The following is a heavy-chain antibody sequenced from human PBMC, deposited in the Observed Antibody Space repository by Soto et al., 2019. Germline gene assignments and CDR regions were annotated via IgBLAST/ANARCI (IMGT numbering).Heavy chain of an antibody. J-gene: IGHJ4*02. D-gene: IGHD3-10*01. V-gene: IGHV3-15*01. CDR1: GFPFRNAW. CDR2: IKSKTDGGTT. Sequence: GFLRLSCATFGFPFRNAWMTWVRPAPGKGLEWVGRIKSKTDGGTTDYSAPVKGRFTISRDDSKNTLFLQMNSLKTEDTAVYYCTWVRGSGSLDYWGQGTLVTV. CDR3: TWVRGSGSLDY.